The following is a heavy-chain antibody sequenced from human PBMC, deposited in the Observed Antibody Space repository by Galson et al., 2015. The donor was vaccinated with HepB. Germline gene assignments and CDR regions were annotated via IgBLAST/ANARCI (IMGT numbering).Heavy chain of an antibody. D-gene: IGHD1-1*01. CDR3: ARGLHGDNAFNFQH. CDR2: AYYRSKWYI. Sequence: CAISGDSVSSNSATWNWIRQSPSRGLEWLGRAYYRSKWYIEYAVSVKSRMTINPDTSKNQFSLQMNSVTPEDTALYYCARGLHGDNAFNFQHWGQGIMVTVSS. J-gene: IGHJ1*01. V-gene: IGHV6-1*01. CDR1: GDSVSSNSAT.